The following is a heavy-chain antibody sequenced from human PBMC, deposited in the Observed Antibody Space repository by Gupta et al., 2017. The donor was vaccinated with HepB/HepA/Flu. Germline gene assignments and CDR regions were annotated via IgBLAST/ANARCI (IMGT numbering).Heavy chain of an antibody. CDR1: GGSFSGHY. Sequence: QVQLQQWGAGLSKPSETLSLTCAVHGGSFSGHYWNWIRQSPGKGLEWIGEINHDGNTNYNPSLKSRVTISVDTSKNQFSLKLTSVTAADTAIYYCARSMNGYYTAFDYWGQGTLVTVSS. CDR3: ARSMNGYYTAFDY. D-gene: IGHD1-26*01. V-gene: IGHV4-34*01. CDR2: INHDGNT. J-gene: IGHJ4*02.